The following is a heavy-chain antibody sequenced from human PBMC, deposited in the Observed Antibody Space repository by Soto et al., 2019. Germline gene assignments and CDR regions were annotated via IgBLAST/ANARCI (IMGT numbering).Heavy chain of an antibody. V-gene: IGHV1-18*01. Sequence: ASVKVSCKASGYTFTSYGISWVRQAPGQGLGWMGWISAYNGNTNYAQKLQGRVTMTTDTSTSTAYMELRSLRSDDTAVYYCATGYGSGSYRYYYYGMDVWGQGTTVTVSS. CDR2: ISAYNGNT. CDR3: ATGYGSGSYRYYYYGMDV. CDR1: GYTFTSYG. D-gene: IGHD3-10*01. J-gene: IGHJ6*02.